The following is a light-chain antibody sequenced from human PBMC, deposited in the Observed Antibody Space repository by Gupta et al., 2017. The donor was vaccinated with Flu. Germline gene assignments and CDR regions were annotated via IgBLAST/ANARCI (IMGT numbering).Light chain of an antibody. CDR2: GVT. V-gene: IGLV2-14*01. J-gene: IGLJ2*01. Sequence: SITISCTGTSSDIGSYNYVSWYQQHPGQAHKLWMYGVTKRPAGVANRFSASKSGDTASLTISGLQAEDEADYYCRSGRSSSNLVFGGGTKLTVL. CDR1: SSDIGSYNY. CDR3: RSGRSSSNLV.